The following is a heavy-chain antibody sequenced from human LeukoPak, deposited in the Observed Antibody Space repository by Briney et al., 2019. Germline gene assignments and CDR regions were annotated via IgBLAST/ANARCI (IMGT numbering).Heavy chain of an antibody. Sequence: GGSLRLSCAASGFTFSSYSMNWVRQAPGKGLEWVSSISSSSSYIYYADSVKGRFTISRDNAKNSLYLQMNSLRAEDTAVYYCARSSIVGATFIDYWGQGTLVTVSS. CDR2: ISSSSSYI. D-gene: IGHD1-26*01. V-gene: IGHV3-21*01. J-gene: IGHJ4*02. CDR3: ARSSIVGATFIDY. CDR1: GFTFSSYS.